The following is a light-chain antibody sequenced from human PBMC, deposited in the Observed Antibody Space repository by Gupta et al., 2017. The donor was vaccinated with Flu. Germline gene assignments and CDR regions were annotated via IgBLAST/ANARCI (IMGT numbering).Light chain of an antibody. J-gene: IGLJ3*02. V-gene: IGLV1-40*01. CDR3: QSSDNSLSGWEV. CDR1: TPNIGAGYD. Sequence: QFVLTQPPSVSGAPGQRGTIPCTGSTPNIGAGYDVHCYHKVPGSPPQRLTFGNHIRRSGVAPQFSCSNSGTSAAPVTTALQAEDEADYYCQSSDNSLSGWEVFGGGTKLTVL. CDR2: GNH.